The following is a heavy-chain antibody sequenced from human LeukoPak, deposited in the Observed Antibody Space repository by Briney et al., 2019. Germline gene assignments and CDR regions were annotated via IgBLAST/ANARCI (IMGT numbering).Heavy chain of an antibody. J-gene: IGHJ4*02. CDR1: GFTFSSYS. D-gene: IGHD1-1*01. V-gene: IGHV3-21*04. Sequence: GGSLRLSCAASGFTFSSYSMNWVRQAPGKGLEWVSSISSSSSYIYYADSVKGRFTISRDNAKNSLYLQMNSLRAEDTAVYYCARGWNDEVGFDYWGQGTLVTVSS. CDR2: ISSSSSYI. CDR3: ARGWNDEVGFDY.